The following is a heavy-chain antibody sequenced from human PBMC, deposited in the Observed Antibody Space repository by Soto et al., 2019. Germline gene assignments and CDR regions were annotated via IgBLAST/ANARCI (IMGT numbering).Heavy chain of an antibody. Sequence: QITLKESGPTLVKPTQTLTLTCTFSGFSLSTSGVGVGWIRQPPGKALEWLALIYWDDDKPYSPSLKSRLTITNDASKIQVVLTMTNMDTVDTATYYCALLTNYYDSSGYQEYFQHWGQGTLVTVSS. J-gene: IGHJ1*01. CDR2: IYWDDDK. V-gene: IGHV2-5*02. CDR3: ALLTNYYDSSGYQEYFQH. CDR1: GFSLSTSGVG. D-gene: IGHD3-22*01.